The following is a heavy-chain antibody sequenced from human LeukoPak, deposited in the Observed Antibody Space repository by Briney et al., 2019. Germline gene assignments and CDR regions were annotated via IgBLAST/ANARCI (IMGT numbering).Heavy chain of an antibody. CDR2: MNPSSGNT. D-gene: IGHD6-13*01. CDR3: ARGIAAAGTSDP. Sequence: ASVKVSCKASGYTFTSDDINWVRQATGQGLEWMGWMNPSSGNTGYAQKFQGRVTMTRNTSISTAYMELSSLRSEDTAVYYCARGIAAAGTSDPWGQGTLVTVSS. J-gene: IGHJ5*02. V-gene: IGHV1-8*01. CDR1: GYTFTSDD.